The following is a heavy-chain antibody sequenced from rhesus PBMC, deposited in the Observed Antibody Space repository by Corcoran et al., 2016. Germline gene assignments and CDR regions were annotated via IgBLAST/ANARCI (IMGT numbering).Heavy chain of an antibody. CDR2: SDGVSGSI. V-gene: IGHV4-147*01. CDR3: AREMPQLDC. J-gene: IGHJ4*01. Sequence: QVQLQESAPGLVKPSETLSLTCAISGGSISSNYWSWLGTSPGSGLEWIGYSDGVSGSIRHNPSLKRRCNSSTDTSKTQFSRKLSPGTAAVTPAYYGAREMPQLDCWGQGVLVTGSS. CDR1: GGSISSNY. D-gene: IGHD2-2*01.